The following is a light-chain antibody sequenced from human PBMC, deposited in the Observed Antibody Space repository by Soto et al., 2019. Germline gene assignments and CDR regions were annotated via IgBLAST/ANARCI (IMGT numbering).Light chain of an antibody. CDR3: QQYDNLPPLT. J-gene: IGKJ4*01. Sequence: DIQMTQSPSSLSASVGYRVTITCQASQDISNYLNWYQQKPGKAPKLLIYDASNLETGVPSRFSGSGSGTDFTFTISSLQAEDIATYYCQQYDNLPPLTFGGGTKVEIK. CDR2: DAS. V-gene: IGKV1-33*01. CDR1: QDISNY.